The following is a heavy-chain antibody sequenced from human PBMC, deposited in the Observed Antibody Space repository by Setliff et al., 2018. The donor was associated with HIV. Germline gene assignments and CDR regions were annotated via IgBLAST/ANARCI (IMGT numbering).Heavy chain of an antibody. V-gene: IGHV1-18*01. CDR2: ISTYNGNT. CDR3: AISSSKVYFQY. D-gene: IGHD6-13*01. CDR1: GYTFSNSG. Sequence: GASVKVSCKASGYTFSNSGITWVRQQAPGQGLEWMGWISTYNGNTNYAQKLQGRVTMTTDTSTNTAYMQLRSLRSDDTAVYYCAISSSKVYFQYWGQGTLVTVSS. J-gene: IGHJ1*01.